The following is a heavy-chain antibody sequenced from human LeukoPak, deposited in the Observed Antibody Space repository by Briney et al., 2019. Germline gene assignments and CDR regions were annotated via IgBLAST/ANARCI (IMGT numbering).Heavy chain of an antibody. D-gene: IGHD1-26*01. V-gene: IGHV3-7*01. J-gene: IGHJ6*02. Sequence: GGSLRLSCAASGFTFSSYWMSWVRQAPGKGLEWVANIKQDGSEKYYVDSVKGRFTISRDNAKNSLYLQMNSLRAEDTAVYYCASLSHSGSYKINGMDVWGQGTTVTVSS. CDR2: IKQDGSEK. CDR3: ASLSHSGSYKINGMDV. CDR1: GFTFSSYW.